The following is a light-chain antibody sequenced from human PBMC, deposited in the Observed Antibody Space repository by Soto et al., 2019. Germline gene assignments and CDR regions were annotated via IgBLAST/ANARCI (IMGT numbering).Light chain of an antibody. Sequence: QSALTQPASVSGSPGQSITISCTGTSSDVGSYSLVSWYQQHPGKAPQLIIYEASKRPSGVSNRFSASKSGNTASLTISGLLPKDEADYYCSAYAGSNNFVFGSWTKVTVL. CDR1: SSDVGSYSL. J-gene: IGLJ1*01. V-gene: IGLV2-23*01. CDR3: SAYAGSNNFV. CDR2: EAS.